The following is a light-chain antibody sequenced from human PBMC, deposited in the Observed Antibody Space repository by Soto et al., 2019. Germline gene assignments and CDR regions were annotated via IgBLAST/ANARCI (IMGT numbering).Light chain of an antibody. CDR3: QQSYSTPRT. J-gene: IGKJ1*01. CDR1: QSISSY. V-gene: IGKV1-39*01. CDR2: AAP. Sequence: DIGMTQSPSSLSGCVGDRVTITCRASQSISSYLNWYQQKPGKAPKLLIYAAPSLQSGVPSRFSGSGSGTDFTLTISSLQPEDFATYYCQQSYSTPRTFGQGTKVDIK.